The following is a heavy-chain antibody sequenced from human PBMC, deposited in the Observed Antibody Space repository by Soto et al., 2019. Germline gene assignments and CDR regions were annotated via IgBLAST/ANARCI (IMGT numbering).Heavy chain of an antibody. CDR1: GGSISSGGYY. V-gene: IGHV4-31*03. Sequence: PSETLSLTCTVSGGSISSGGYYWSWIRQHPGKGLEWIGYIYYSGSTYYNPPLKSRVTISVDTSKNQFSLKLSSVTAADTAVYYCARDRIAAAGTRYYGMDVWGQGTTVTVSS. CDR3: ARDRIAAAGTRYYGMDV. CDR2: IYYSGST. D-gene: IGHD6-13*01. J-gene: IGHJ6*02.